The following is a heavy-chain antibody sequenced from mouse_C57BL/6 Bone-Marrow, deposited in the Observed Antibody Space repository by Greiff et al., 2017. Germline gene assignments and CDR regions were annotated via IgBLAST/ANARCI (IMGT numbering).Heavy chain of an antibody. CDR1: GYTFTSYG. J-gene: IGHJ3*01. CDR2: IYPRSGNT. D-gene: IGHD1-1*01. V-gene: IGHV1-81*01. Sequence: VQLQQSGAELARPGASVKLSCKASGYTFTSYGISWVKQRTGQGLEWIGEIYPRSGNTYYNEKFKGKATLTADKSSSTAYMELRSLTSEDSAVYFCAPLYYGSSYDWFAYWGQGTLVTVSA. CDR3: APLYYGSSYDWFAY.